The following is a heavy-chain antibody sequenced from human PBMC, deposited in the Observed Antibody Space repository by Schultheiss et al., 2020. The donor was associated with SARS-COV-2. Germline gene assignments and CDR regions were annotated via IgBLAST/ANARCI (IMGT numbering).Heavy chain of an antibody. CDR3: ARGDSSGYYFGFMNY. V-gene: IGHV4-59*01. J-gene: IGHJ4*02. D-gene: IGHD3-22*01. CDR1: GGSFSDYY. Sequence: SETLPLTCAVYGGSFSDYYWSWIRQPPGKGLEWIGYISYSGSTNYNPSLKSRVTISVDTSKNQFSLKLSSVTAADTAVYYCARGDSSGYYFGFMNYWGQGTLVTVSS. CDR2: ISYSGST.